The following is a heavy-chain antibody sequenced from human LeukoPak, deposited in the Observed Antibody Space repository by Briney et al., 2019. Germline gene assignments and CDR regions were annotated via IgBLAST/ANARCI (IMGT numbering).Heavy chain of an antibody. D-gene: IGHD5-24*01. J-gene: IGHJ6*03. CDR2: IYHSGST. Sequence: SETLSLTCAVYGGSFSGYYWGWIRQPPGKGLEWIGSIYHSGSTYYNPSLKSRVTISVDTSKNQFSLKLSSVTAADTAVYYCARHGGRDGQQGAPITYYYYYMDVWGKGTTVTVSS. V-gene: IGHV4-38-2*01. CDR3: ARHGGRDGQQGAPITYYYYYMDV. CDR1: GGSFSGYY.